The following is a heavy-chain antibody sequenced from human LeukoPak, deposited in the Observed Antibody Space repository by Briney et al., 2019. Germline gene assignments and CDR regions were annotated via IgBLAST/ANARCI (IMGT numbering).Heavy chain of an antibody. CDR3: ARDRYCTTTRCSDY. CDR1: GFTFDDYA. CDR2: ISWNSGSI. V-gene: IGHV3-9*01. J-gene: IGHJ4*02. Sequence: GRSLRLSCAASGFTFDDYAMHWVRQAPGKGLEWVSGISWNSGSIGYADSVKGRFTISRDNAKNTLYLEMNSLRAEDTAVYYCARDRYCTTTRCSDYWGQGTLVTVSS. D-gene: IGHD2-2*01.